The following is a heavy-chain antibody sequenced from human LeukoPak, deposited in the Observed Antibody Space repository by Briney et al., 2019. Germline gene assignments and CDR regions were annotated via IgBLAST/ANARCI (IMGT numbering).Heavy chain of an antibody. CDR2: ISYDGSNK. Sequence: PGGSLRLSCAASGFTFSSYGMHWVRQAPGKGLEWVAVISYDGSNKYYADSVKGRFTISRDNSKNTLYLQMNSLRAEDTAVYHCARDLAIGVLSFGGEGIWGQGTMVTVSS. CDR3: ARDLAIGVLSFGGEGI. D-gene: IGHD3-10*01. J-gene: IGHJ3*02. V-gene: IGHV3-30*03. CDR1: GFTFSSYG.